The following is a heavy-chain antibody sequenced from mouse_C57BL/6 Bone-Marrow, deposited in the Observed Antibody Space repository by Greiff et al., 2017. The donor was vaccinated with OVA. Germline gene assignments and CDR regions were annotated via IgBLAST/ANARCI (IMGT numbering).Heavy chain of an antibody. V-gene: IGHV1-19*01. CDR3: ANNYYLDAMDY. CDR1: GYTFTDYY. D-gene: IGHD1-3*01. J-gene: IGHJ4*01. Sequence: EVKLMESGPVLVKPGASVKMSCKASGYTFTDYYMNWVKQSHGKSLEWIGVINPYNGGTSYNQKFKGKATLTVDKSSSTAYMELNSLTSEDSAVDYCANNYYLDAMDYWGQGTSVTVSS. CDR2: INPYNGGT.